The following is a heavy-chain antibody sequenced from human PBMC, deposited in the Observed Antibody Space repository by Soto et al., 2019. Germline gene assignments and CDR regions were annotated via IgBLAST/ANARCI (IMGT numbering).Heavy chain of an antibody. Sequence: QLQLQESGPGLVKPSETLSLTCTVSGGSISSISYYWAWVRQPPGKGLEWIGSVYYSGTTYYNPSLKSRVPISADTSKNQFSLKLSSVTAADTAVFYCARLIHCKTTSCYFAYWGQGTLVTVSS. J-gene: IGHJ4*02. D-gene: IGHD2-2*01. CDR2: VYYSGTT. V-gene: IGHV4-39*01. CDR1: GGSISSISYY. CDR3: ARLIHCKTTSCYFAY.